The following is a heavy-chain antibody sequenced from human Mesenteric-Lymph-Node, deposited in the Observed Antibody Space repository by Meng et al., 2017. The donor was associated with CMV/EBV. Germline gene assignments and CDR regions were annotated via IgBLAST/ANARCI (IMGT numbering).Heavy chain of an antibody. Sequence: GESLKISCAASGFTFSNYAMYWVRQAPGKGLEWLSRINPGGTTIYYADSVKGRFTISRDDAKSSLYLQMSSLRADDTAVYYCARELPASWEPFDYWGQGTLVTVSS. J-gene: IGHJ4*02. V-gene: IGHV3-48*03. CDR1: GFTFSNYA. D-gene: IGHD1-26*01. CDR2: INPGGTTI. CDR3: ARELPASWEPFDY.